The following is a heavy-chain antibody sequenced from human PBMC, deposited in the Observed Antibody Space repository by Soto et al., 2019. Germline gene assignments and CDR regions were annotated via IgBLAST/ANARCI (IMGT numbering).Heavy chain of an antibody. D-gene: IGHD6-13*01. V-gene: IGHV2-5*02. CDR3: AHRRVSFDP. Sequence: SGPTLVNPTQTLTLTCTFSGFSLSTSGVGVGWIRQPPGEALEWLALIYWDDYKHFSPSLESRLTITKDTSKNQVVLTMTNMDPVDTATYYCAHRRVSFDPWGQGTLVTVSS. CDR1: GFSLSTSGVG. CDR2: IYWDDYK. J-gene: IGHJ5*02.